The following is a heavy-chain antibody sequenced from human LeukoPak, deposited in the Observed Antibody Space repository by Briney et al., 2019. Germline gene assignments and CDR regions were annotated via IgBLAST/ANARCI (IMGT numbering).Heavy chain of an antibody. J-gene: IGHJ5*02. V-gene: IGHV3-9*01. CDR2: ISWNSGSI. Sequence: PGRSLRLSCAASGFTFDDYAMHWVRQAPGKGLEWVSGISWNSGSIGYADSVKGRFTISRDNAKNSLYLQMNSLRAEDTALYYCEKDSMVRGVIKADWFDPRGQGTLVTVSS. CDR3: EKDSMVRGVIKADWFDP. D-gene: IGHD3-10*01. CDR1: GFTFDDYA.